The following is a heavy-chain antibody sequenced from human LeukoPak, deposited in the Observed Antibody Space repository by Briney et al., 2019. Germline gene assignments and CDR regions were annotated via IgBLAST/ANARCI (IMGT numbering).Heavy chain of an antibody. CDR1: GLTFSSYS. CDR3: AKDAAGPEY. CDR2: ISASGGDT. V-gene: IGHV3-23*01. J-gene: IGHJ4*02. Sequence: PGGSLRLSCVVSGLTFSSYSMTWVPPAPGKGCAGVSGISASGGDTWYPDSVKGRFTISRDNSKNTLFLQMNSLRVEDTAICYCAKDAAGPEYWGQGTRVTVSS. D-gene: IGHD6-13*01.